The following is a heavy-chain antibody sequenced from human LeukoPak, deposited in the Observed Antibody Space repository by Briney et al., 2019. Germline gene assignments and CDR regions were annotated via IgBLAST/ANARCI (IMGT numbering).Heavy chain of an antibody. J-gene: IGHJ4*02. D-gene: IGHD1-26*01. Sequence: GGSLRLSCAASGFTFSSYSMNWVRQVPGQGLEWVSSISSSSSYIYYADSVKGRFTISRDNAKNSLYLQMNRLSAEDTAVYYCARDYSLRSHFDYWGQGTLVTVSS. CDR3: ARDYSLRSHFDY. CDR2: ISSSSSYI. CDR1: GFTFSSYS. V-gene: IGHV3-21*01.